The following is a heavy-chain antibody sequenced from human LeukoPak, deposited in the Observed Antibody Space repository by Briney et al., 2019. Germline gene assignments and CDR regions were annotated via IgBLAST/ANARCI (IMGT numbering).Heavy chain of an antibody. Sequence: GGSLRLSCAASGFTFSSYAMSWVRQAPGKGLEWVSAISGSGGSTYYAGSVKGRFTISRDNSKNTLYLQMNSLRAEDTAVYYCAREGGNYDILTGYLNWFDPWGQGTLVTVSS. V-gene: IGHV3-23*01. CDR3: AREGGNYDILTGYLNWFDP. D-gene: IGHD3-9*01. CDR1: GFTFSSYA. J-gene: IGHJ5*02. CDR2: ISGSGGST.